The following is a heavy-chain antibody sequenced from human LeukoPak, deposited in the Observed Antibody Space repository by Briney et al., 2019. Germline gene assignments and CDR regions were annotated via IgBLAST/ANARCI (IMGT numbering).Heavy chain of an antibody. CDR1: GFTFSSYG. CDR3: ARDTLGGSYRTLDY. CDR2: ISGDAGRT. D-gene: IGHD1-26*01. V-gene: IGHV3-23*01. J-gene: IGHJ4*02. Sequence: PGGSLRLSCAASGFTFSSYGMNWVRQAPGKGLEWVSGISGDAGRTYYADSVKGRFTISRDNAKNSLYLQMNSLRAEDTAVYYCARDTLGGSYRTLDYWGQGTLVTVSS.